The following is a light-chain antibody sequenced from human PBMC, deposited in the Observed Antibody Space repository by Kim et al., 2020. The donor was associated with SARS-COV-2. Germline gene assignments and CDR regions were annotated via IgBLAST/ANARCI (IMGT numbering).Light chain of an antibody. J-gene: IGLJ2*01. CDR2: DNN. CDR3: QSYDNSLGGVV. Sequence: QPVPLSCIGTSSNIGTGYDVHWYQHLPGTGPKLLIFDNNNRPSGVPDRFSGSKSGASASLAITGLQAEDEADYYCQSYDNSLGGVVFGGGTQLTVL. CDR1: SSNIGTGYD. V-gene: IGLV1-40*03.